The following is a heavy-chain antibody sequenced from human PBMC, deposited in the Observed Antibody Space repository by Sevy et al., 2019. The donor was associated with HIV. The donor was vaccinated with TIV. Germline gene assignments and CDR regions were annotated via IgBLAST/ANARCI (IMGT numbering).Heavy chain of an antibody. CDR3: ARLLQWLNAFDI. CDR2: INSEGSST. V-gene: IGHV3-74*01. Sequence: GGSLRLSCAASGFTFSNSWMHWVRQVPGKGLVWVSRINSEGSSTTYADSVKGRFTISRDNAKNTLHLQMSSLRAKDTAVYYCARLLQWLNAFDIWGQGTLVTVSS. J-gene: IGHJ3*02. CDR1: GFTFSNSW. D-gene: IGHD6-19*01.